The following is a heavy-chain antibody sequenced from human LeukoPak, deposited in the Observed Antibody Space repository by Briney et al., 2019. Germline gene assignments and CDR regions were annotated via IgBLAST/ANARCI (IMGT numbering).Heavy chain of an antibody. Sequence: PGGSLRLSCAASGFTFSSYSMNWVRQAPGKGLEWVSSISSSSSYIYYADSVKGRFTISRDNAKNSLYLQMNSLRAEDTAVYYCARNTVAGTWAEYFQHWGQGTLVTVSS. J-gene: IGHJ1*01. V-gene: IGHV3-21*01. CDR3: ARNTVAGTWAEYFQH. D-gene: IGHD6-19*01. CDR2: ISSSSSYI. CDR1: GFTFSSYS.